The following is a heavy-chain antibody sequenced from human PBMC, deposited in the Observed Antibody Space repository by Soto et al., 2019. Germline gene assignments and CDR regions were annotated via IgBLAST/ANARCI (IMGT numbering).Heavy chain of an antibody. V-gene: IGHV4-39*01. CDR1: GGSISISTYY. J-gene: IGHJ4*02. D-gene: IGHD5-12*01. CDR3: ARTERSGYDYYFDY. Sequence: SETLSLTCTVSGGSISISTYYWAWIRQPPGKGLEWIGSVYYSGSTYYNPSLKSRVTISVDTSENQFSLKLSSVTAADTAMFYCARTERSGYDYYFDYWGQGILVTVSS. CDR2: VYYSGST.